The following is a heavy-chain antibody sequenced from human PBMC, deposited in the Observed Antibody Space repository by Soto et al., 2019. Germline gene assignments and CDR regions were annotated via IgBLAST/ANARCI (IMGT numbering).Heavy chain of an antibody. CDR1: GFTFSSYA. J-gene: IGHJ6*02. CDR3: AKDSGPGYCSSTSCLYYYYYGMDV. CDR2: ISGSGGST. V-gene: IGHV3-23*01. Sequence: PGGSLRLSCAASGFTFSSYAMIWVRQAPGKGLEWVSAISGSGGSTYYADSVKGRFTISRDNSKNTLYLQMNSLRAEDTAVYYCAKDSGPGYCSSTSCLYYYYYGMDVWGQGTTVTVSS. D-gene: IGHD2-2*01.